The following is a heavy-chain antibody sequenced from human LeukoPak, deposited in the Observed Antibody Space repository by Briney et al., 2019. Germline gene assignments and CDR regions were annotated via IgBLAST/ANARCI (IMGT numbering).Heavy chain of an antibody. CDR3: AKDVSVSPYVEYFQH. V-gene: IGHV3-23*01. CDR1: GFTVSSNY. D-gene: IGHD3-16*01. J-gene: IGHJ1*01. CDR2: ISGSGGST. Sequence: GGSLRLSCAASGFTVSSNYMSWVRQAPGKGLEWVSAISGSGGSTYYADSVKGRFTISRDNSKNTLYLQINSLRAEDTAVYYCAKDVSVSPYVEYFQHWGQGTLVTVSS.